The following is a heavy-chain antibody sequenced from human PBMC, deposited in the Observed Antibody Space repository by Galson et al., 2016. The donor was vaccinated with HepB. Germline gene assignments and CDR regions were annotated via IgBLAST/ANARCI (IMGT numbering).Heavy chain of an antibody. J-gene: IGHJ4*02. V-gene: IGHV2-5*02. CDR1: GFSLTTTGAG. Sequence: PALVKPTQTLTLTCTFSGFSLTTTGAGVGWIRQPPGKALEWLAVIFWDDEKRFSPSLEHRLTIIKDISKNQVVLTLTDMDPVDTATYYCGHQEGVRDFDYWGQGTLVTVSS. CDR2: IFWDDEK. D-gene: IGHD2-8*01. CDR3: GHQEGVRDFDY.